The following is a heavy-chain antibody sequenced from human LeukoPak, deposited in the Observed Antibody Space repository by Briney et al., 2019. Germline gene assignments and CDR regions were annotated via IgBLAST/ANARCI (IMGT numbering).Heavy chain of an antibody. D-gene: IGHD3-3*01. V-gene: IGHV1-2*06. CDR2: INPNSGGT. CDR3: ARDELWNGYYSVNYNYYGMDV. CDR1: GYTFTGYC. Sequence: ASVKVSCKASGYTFTGYCMHWVRQAPGQGLEWMGRINPNSGGTNYAQKFQGRVTMTRDTSISTAYMELSRLTSDDTAVYYCARDELWNGYYSVNYNYYGMDVWGQGTTVTVSS. J-gene: IGHJ6*02.